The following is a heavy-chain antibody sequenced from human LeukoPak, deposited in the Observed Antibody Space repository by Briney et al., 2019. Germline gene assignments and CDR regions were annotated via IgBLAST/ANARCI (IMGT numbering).Heavy chain of an antibody. CDR1: GFTVRSYY. CDR2: ISYDGSNK. CDR3: ARESGTAALDY. Sequence: GGSLRLSCAASGFTVRSYYMAWVRQAPGKGLEWVAVISYDGSNKYYADSVKGRFTISRDNSKNTLYLQMNSLRAEDTAVYYCARESGTAALDYWGQGTLVTVSS. D-gene: IGHD2-2*01. V-gene: IGHV3-30-3*01. J-gene: IGHJ4*02.